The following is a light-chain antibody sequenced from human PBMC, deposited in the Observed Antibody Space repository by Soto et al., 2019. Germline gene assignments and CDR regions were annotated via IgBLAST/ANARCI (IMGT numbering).Light chain of an antibody. CDR2: KAS. CDR1: QSISVW. V-gene: IGKV1-5*03. Sequence: DIQMTQSPSTLSASVGDRVTITCRASQSISVWLAWYQQKAGKAPNLLIYKASRLESGVPSRFSGSGSGTDFTLTISSLQPEDFATYYCQQANSFPITFGQGTRLEIK. CDR3: QQANSFPIT. J-gene: IGKJ5*01.